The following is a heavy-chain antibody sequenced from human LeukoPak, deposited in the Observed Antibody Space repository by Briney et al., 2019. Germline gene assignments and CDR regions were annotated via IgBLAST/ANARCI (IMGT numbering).Heavy chain of an antibody. CDR1: GGSINSYSITPFY. CDR2: IYYTGSA. J-gene: IGHJ6*02. Sequence: SETLSLTCTVSGGSINSYSITPFYWSWIRQPPGKGLEWIGYIYYTGSANYNPSLKSRVTISVDTSKNQFSLKLSSVTAADTAEYYCARHVGGSGGINYYGLDVWGQGTTVTVSS. CDR3: ARHVGGSGGINYYGLDV. V-gene: IGHV4-59*08. D-gene: IGHD3-10*01.